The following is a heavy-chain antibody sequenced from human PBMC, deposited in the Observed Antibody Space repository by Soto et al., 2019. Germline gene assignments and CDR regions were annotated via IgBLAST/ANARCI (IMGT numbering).Heavy chain of an antibody. Sequence: QVQLQEPGPGLVKPSETLSLTCTVSGGSISNYYWNWIRQPAGKGLEWIGRIYSSGTTIYNPTLESRVTMSLVTSKNQFSLKLSSVTAADTAGYFCARFHPFGGTLSPNAFDIWGQGTMVTVSS. CDR3: ARFHPFGGTLSPNAFDI. CDR2: IYSSGTT. V-gene: IGHV4-4*07. J-gene: IGHJ3*02. D-gene: IGHD1-26*01. CDR1: GGSISNYY.